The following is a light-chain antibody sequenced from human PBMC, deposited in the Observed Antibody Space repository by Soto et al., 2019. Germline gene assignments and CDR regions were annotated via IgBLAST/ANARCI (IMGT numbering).Light chain of an antibody. V-gene: IGLV2-14*02. J-gene: IGLJ1*01. CDR3: SSYTTSITHV. CDR1: SSDVGSYNL. CDR2: DVS. Sequence: QSVLSQPASVSGSPGQSITISCTGTSSDVGSYNLVSWYQQHPGKAPKLMIYDVSRRPSGVSSRFSASKSGNTASLTISGLQAEDEADYYCSSYTTSITHVFGTGTKVTVL.